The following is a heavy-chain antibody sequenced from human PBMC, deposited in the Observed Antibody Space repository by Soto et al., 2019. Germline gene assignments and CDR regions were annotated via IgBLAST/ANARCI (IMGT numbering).Heavy chain of an antibody. J-gene: IGHJ4*02. CDR3: ARVAGYDSSGELDY. V-gene: IGHV4-59*08. Sequence: SETLSLTCTVSGGSISSYYWSWIRQPPGKGLEWIGYIYYSGSTYYNPSLKSRVTISVDTSKNQFPLKLSSVTAADTAVYYCARVAGYDSSGELDYWGQGTLVTVSS. CDR2: IYYSGST. CDR1: GGSISSYY. D-gene: IGHD3-22*01.